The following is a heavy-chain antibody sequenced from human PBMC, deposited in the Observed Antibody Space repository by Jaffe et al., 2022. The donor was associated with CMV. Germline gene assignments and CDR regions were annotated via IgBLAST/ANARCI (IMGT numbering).Heavy chain of an antibody. Sequence: EVQLVESGGGLVQPGGSLRLSCAASGFTFSSYSMNWVRQAPGKGLEWVSYISSSSSTIYYADSVKGRFTISRDNAKNSLYLQVNSLRDEDTAVYYCARSYYDFWSGYPYYYYYYGMDVWGQGTTVTVSS. D-gene: IGHD3-3*01. V-gene: IGHV3-48*02. CDR3: ARSYYDFWSGYPYYYYYYGMDV. J-gene: IGHJ6*02. CDR1: GFTFSSYS. CDR2: ISSSSSTI.